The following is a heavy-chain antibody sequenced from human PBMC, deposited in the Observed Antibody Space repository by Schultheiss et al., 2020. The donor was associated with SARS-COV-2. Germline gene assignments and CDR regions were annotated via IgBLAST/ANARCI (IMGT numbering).Heavy chain of an antibody. J-gene: IGHJ3*02. CDR3: ARWFRPGGGAFDI. CDR1: GGSISSSNW. V-gene: IGHV4-4*02. CDR2: IYHSGST. D-gene: IGHD3-10*01. Sequence: SETLSLTCAVSGGSISSSNWWSWVRQPPGKGLEWIGEIYHSGSTNYNPSLKSRVTISVDTSKNQFSLKLSSVTAADTAVYYCARWFRPGGGAFDIWGQGTMVTVSS.